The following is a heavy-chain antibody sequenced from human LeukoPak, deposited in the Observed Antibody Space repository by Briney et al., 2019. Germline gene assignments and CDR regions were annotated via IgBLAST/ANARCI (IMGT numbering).Heavy chain of an antibody. V-gene: IGHV1-2*04. D-gene: IGHD6-19*01. CDR2: INPNSGGT. CDR3: ARAALSSGWPNNWFDP. CDR1: GYTFTGYY. Sequence: ASVKVSCKASGYTFTGYYMHWVRQAPGQGLEWMGWINPNSGGTNYAQKFQGWVTMTRDTSISTAYMELSRLRSDDTAVYYCARAALSSGWPNNWFDPWGQGTLVTVSS. J-gene: IGHJ5*02.